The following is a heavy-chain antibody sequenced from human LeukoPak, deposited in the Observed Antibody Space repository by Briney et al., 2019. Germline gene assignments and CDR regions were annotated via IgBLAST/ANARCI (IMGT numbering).Heavy chain of an antibody. D-gene: IGHD4-17*01. CDR2: IYSGGST. CDR1: GFTFSSYG. CDR3: AKAYYDDYATAPRDFYY. J-gene: IGHJ4*02. V-gene: IGHV3-NL1*01. Sequence: GGSLRLSCAAPGFTFSSYGMHWVRQAPGKGLGWGSLIYSGGSTFYADSVKGRFTIARDKSKNTVYLQMNSLRAEDTAVYYCAKAYYDDYATAPRDFYYWGQGTLVTVSS.